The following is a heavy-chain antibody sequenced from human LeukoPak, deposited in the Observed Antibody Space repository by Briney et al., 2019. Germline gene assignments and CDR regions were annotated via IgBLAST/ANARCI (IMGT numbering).Heavy chain of an antibody. CDR1: GFTFSSYA. CDR3: ARDRDGEGYSDY. Sequence: PGGSLRLSCAASGFTFSSYAMRWVRQAPGKGLEWVAVISYDGSNKYYADSVKGRFTISRDNSKNTLYLQMNSLRAEDTAVYYCARDRDGEGYSDYWGQGTLVTVSS. J-gene: IGHJ4*02. CDR2: ISYDGSNK. V-gene: IGHV3-30*01. D-gene: IGHD3-10*01.